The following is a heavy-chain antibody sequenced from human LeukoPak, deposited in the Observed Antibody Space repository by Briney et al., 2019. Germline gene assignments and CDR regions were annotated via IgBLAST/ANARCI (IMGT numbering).Heavy chain of an antibody. J-gene: IGHJ4*02. Sequence: PGGSLRLSCAASGFTFSSYAMSWVRQAAGKGLEWVSGISGSGGSTYYADSVKGRFTISRDDSKNTLYLQMNSLRAEDTAVYYCARGPSGYHNTGGQGTLVTVSS. CDR2: ISGSGGST. V-gene: IGHV3-23*01. CDR1: GFTFSSYA. D-gene: IGHD5-12*01. CDR3: ARGPSGYHNT.